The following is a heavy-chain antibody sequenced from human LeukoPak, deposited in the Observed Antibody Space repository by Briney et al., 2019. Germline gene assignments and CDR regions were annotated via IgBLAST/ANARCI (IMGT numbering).Heavy chain of an antibody. V-gene: IGHV3-23*01. D-gene: IGHD4-17*01. CDR1: GFTFSSYA. CDR3: AIGHDYGDYVPGYY. J-gene: IGHJ4*02. Sequence: PGGSLRLSCAASGFTFSSYAMSWVRQAPGKGLEWVSAISGSGGGTYYADSVKGRFTISRDNSKNTLYVQMNSLRAEDTAVYYCAIGHDYGDYVPGYYWGQGTLVTVSS. CDR2: ISGSGGGT.